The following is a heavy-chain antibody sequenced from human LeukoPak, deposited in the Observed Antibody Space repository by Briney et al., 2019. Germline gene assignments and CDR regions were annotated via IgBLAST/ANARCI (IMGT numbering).Heavy chain of an antibody. J-gene: IGHJ4*02. D-gene: IGHD3-22*01. CDR2: IYYRGNA. CDR3: AREGDRSGD. CDR1: GGSISSSNYY. Sequence: SETLSLTCTVSGGSISSSNYYWAWIRQPPGQGLEWIGSIYYRGNAYYNPSLKSRVTISVDTSKNQFSLSLSFVTAADTAVYYCAREGDRSGDWGQGTLVTVTS. V-gene: IGHV4-39*07.